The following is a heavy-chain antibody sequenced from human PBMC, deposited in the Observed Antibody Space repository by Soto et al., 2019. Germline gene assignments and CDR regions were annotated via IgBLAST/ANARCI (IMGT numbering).Heavy chain of an antibody. Sequence: GGSLRLSCAASGFTFISCAMGWVRQAPWKGLEWVSDIIDSGGSTYYADSVKGRFTISRDNSKSTLHLQMNSLRAEDTALYYCAKGRSYYYYYGVDVWGQGTMVTVSS. CDR1: GFTFISCA. CDR3: AKGRSYYYYYGVDV. CDR2: IIDSGGST. V-gene: IGHV3-23*01. J-gene: IGHJ6*02.